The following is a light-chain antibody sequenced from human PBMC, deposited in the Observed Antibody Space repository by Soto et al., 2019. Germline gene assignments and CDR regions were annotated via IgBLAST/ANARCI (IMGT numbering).Light chain of an antibody. Sequence: SYELTQPPSVSVSPGQTARITCSGDALPKQYAYWYQQKPGQAPVPVIYKDSERPSGIPERFSGSSSGTTVTLTISGVQAEDEADYYCQSADSSGTDVFGTGTKLTVL. CDR1: ALPKQY. J-gene: IGLJ1*01. CDR2: KDS. CDR3: QSADSSGTDV. V-gene: IGLV3-25*02.